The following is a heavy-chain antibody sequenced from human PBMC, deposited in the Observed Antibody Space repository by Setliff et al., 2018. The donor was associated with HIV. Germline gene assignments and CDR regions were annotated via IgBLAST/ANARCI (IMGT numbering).Heavy chain of an antibody. V-gene: IGHV4-4*09. D-gene: IGHD3-10*01. CDR3: ASGGVWFGELYFDY. CDR1: GGSISSYY. CDR2: IYSSGGT. J-gene: IGHJ4*02. Sequence: SETLSLTCTVSGGSISSYYWSWIRQPPGKGLEWIGYIYSSGGTYYNPSLKSRVVISVDTSKNQFSLKLSSVTAADTAVYYCASGGVWFGELYFDYWGQGTLVTVSS.